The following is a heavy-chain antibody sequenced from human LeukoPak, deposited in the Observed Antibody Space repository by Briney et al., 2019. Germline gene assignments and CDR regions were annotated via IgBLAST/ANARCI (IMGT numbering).Heavy chain of an antibody. CDR2: FSSAGDLT. CDR1: GFSFVNFA. CDR3: ATIETFYYETSGYFFDY. J-gene: IGHJ4*02. V-gene: IGHV3-23*01. Sequence: PGGSLRLSCAASGFSFVNFAMTWVRQAPGKGLEWVSTFSSAGDLTYYADSVKGRFTISRDNSKNTLNLQMSSLRAEDTAVYYCATIETFYYETSGYFFDYWGQGTLVTVSS. D-gene: IGHD3-22*01.